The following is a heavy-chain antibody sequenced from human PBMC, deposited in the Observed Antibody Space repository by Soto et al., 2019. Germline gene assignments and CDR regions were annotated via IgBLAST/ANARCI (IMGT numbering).Heavy chain of an antibody. Sequence: GGSLRLSCAASGFTFSSYSMNWVRQAPGKGLEWVSSISSSSSYIYYADSVKGRFTISRDNAKNSLYLQMNSLRAEDTAVYYRARDKSTVTAFHIWGQGTMVTVSS. CDR2: ISSSSSYI. CDR1: GFTFSSYS. V-gene: IGHV3-21*01. CDR3: ARDKSTVTAFHI. J-gene: IGHJ3*02. D-gene: IGHD4-17*01.